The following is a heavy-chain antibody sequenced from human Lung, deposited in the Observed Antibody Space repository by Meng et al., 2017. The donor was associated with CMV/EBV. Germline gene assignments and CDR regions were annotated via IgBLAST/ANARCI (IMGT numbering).Heavy chain of an antibody. V-gene: IGHV4-31*03. CDR3: ARTNYGDYNWFDP. CDR1: GGSISSCGFY. Sequence: VQLQDSGPGLVKPSQTLSLTCTVSGGSISSCGFYWSWIRQHPGKGLEWIGYIYYSGSTFLDPSLRSRVAISIDTSKNQFSLKLTSVTAADTAVYFCARTNYGDYNWFDPWGQGTLVTVSS. CDR2: IYYSGST. J-gene: IGHJ5*02. D-gene: IGHD4-17*01.